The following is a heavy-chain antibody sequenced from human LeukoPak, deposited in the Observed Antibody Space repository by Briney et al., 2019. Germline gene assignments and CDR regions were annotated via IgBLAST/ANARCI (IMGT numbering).Heavy chain of an antibody. D-gene: IGHD5-12*01. Sequence: SSETLSLTCAVYGGSFSGYYWSWIRQPPGKGLEWIGEINHSGSTNYNPSLKSRVTISVDTSKNQFSLKLSSVTAADTAVYYCARGARTPSGYGSPTAGRANWFGPWGQGTLVTVSS. J-gene: IGHJ5*02. CDR2: INHSGST. CDR1: GGSFSGYY. CDR3: ARGARTPSGYGSPTAGRANWFGP. V-gene: IGHV4-34*01.